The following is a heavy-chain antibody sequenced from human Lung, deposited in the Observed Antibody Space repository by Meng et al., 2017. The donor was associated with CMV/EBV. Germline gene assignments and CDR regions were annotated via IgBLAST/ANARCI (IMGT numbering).Heavy chain of an antibody. V-gene: IGHV3-9*01. D-gene: IGHD2-15*01. CDR3: WGYCSRGSCSRVDY. J-gene: IGHJ4*02. CDR1: GFTFDDYS. Sequence: SLKISCAASGFTFDDYSIDWVRQGPGKGLGWVSGISWDSDRIDYADSVKGRFTISRDNAKNSLSLHMNDLRAEDSALYYCWGYCSRGSCSRVDYWGQGTLVTVSS. CDR2: ISWDSDRI.